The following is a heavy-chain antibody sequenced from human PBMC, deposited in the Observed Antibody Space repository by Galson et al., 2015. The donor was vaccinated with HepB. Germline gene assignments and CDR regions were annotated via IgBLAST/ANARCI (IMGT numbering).Heavy chain of an antibody. D-gene: IGHD3-22*01. CDR3: ARDLYYYDSSGLYYYYYYGMDV. V-gene: IGHV3-48*03. CDR2: ISSSGSTI. Sequence: SLRLSCAASGSTFSSYEMNWVRQAPGKGLEWVSYISSSGSTIYYADSVKGRFTISRDNAKNSLYLQINSLRAEDTAVYYCARDLYYYDSSGLYYYYYYGMDVWGQGTTVTVSS. J-gene: IGHJ6*02. CDR1: GSTFSSYE.